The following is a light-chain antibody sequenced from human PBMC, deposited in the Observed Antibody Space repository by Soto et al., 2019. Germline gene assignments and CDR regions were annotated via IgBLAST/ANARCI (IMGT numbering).Light chain of an antibody. CDR2: AAS. CDR1: QSISNY. Sequence: DIQMTQSPSSLSASVGDRVTITCRASQSISNYLNWYQQKPGKAPKLLIYAASTLESGVASRFSGSRSGTDFTITIRSLQPEDFATYYCQQSYRIPLTLGGGTKVEI. J-gene: IGKJ4*02. CDR3: QQSYRIPLT. V-gene: IGKV1-39*01.